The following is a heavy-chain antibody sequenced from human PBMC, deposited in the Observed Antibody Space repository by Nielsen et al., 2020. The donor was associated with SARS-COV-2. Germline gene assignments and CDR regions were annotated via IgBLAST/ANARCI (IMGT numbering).Heavy chain of an antibody. V-gene: IGHV1-69*01. J-gene: IGHJ3*02. CDR3: ARAVSRGYCSSTSCYGLDAFDI. Sequence: WVRQAPGQGLEWMGGIIPIFGTANYAQKFQGRVTITADESTSTAYMELSSLRSEDTAVYYCARAVSRGYCSSTSCYGLDAFDIWGQGTMVTVSS. D-gene: IGHD2-2*01. CDR2: IIPIFGTA.